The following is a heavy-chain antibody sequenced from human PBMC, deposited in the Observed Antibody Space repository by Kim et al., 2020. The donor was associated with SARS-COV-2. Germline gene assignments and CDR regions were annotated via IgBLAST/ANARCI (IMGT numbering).Heavy chain of an antibody. CDR2: ISGSGGST. V-gene: IGHV3-23*01. J-gene: IGHJ4*02. Sequence: GGSLRLSCAASGFTFSSYAMSWVRQAPGKGLEWVSAISGSGGSTYYADSVKGRFTISRDNSKNTLYLQMNSLRAEDTAVYYCAKDPGPIQLWFGYYFDYWGQGTLVTVSS. D-gene: IGHD5-18*01. CDR3: AKDPGPIQLWFGYYFDY. CDR1: GFTFSSYA.